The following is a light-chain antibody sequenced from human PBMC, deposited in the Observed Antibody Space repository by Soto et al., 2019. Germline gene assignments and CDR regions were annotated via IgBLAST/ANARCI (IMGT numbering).Light chain of an antibody. CDR1: SSDIDAYNF. Sequence: QSPLTQPASVSGSPGQSITISCTGTSSDIDAYNFVSWYQQHPGKAPKLMLYDVNIRPSGVSSRLSGSKSGNTASLTISGLQAEDEADYYCTSWTTSTTMIFGGGTMVTVL. J-gene: IGLJ2*01. CDR2: DVN. CDR3: TSWTTSTTMI. V-gene: IGLV2-14*03.